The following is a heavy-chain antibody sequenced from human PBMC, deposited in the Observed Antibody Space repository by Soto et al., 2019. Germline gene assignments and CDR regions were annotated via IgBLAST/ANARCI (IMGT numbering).Heavy chain of an antibody. CDR1: GFSFTQYD. D-gene: IGHD3-22*01. CDR3: AKAPSRITMIVVVTLPDY. CDR2: IGIGGDT. J-gene: IGHJ4*02. Sequence: GGSLRLSCVASGFSFTQYDMHWVRQGIGKGLEWVSAIGIGGDTYYPVSVKGRCTISRENAKNSLYLQMNSLRAEDTAVYYCAKAPSRITMIVVVTLPDYWGQGTLVTVSS. V-gene: IGHV3-13*04.